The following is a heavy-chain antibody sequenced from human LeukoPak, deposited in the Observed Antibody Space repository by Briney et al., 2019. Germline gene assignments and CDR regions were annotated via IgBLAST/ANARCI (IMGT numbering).Heavy chain of an antibody. CDR3: ARGTNPPYFDS. Sequence: ASVKVSCKASGGTFSSYAISWVRQAPGQGLEWMGWISADNGNTNYAQKVQGRVTMTTDTSTNTAYMELRSLRSDDTAVYYCARGTNPPYFDSWGQGTLVTVSS. CDR1: GGTFSSYA. D-gene: IGHD2-8*01. J-gene: IGHJ4*02. CDR2: ISADNGNT. V-gene: IGHV1-18*01.